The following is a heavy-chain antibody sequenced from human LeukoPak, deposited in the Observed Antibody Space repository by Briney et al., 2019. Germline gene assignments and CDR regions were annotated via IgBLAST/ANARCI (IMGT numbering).Heavy chain of an antibody. J-gene: IGHJ3*02. V-gene: IGHV3-30*18. CDR1: GFTFSSYG. Sequence: GGSLRLSCAASGFTFSSYGMHWVRQAPGKGLEWVPVISYDGSNKYYADSVKGRFTISRDNSKNTLYLQMNSLRAEDTAVYYCAKDGPSSGWYFGAFDIWGQGTMVTVSS. CDR3: AKDGPSSGWYFGAFDI. D-gene: IGHD6-19*01. CDR2: ISYDGSNK.